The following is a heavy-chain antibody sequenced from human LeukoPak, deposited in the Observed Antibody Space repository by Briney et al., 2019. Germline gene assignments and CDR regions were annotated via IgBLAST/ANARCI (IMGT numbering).Heavy chain of an antibody. J-gene: IGHJ4*02. D-gene: IGHD6-13*01. CDR2: IYYSGST. Sequence: SETLSLTCTVSGGSIRSSYYYWSWIRQPPGKGLEWIGYIYYSGSTNYNPSLKSRATISVDTSKNQFSLKLSSVTAADTAVYYCARNFGGSSWVFDYWGQGTLVTVSS. CDR1: GGSIRSSYYY. V-gene: IGHV4-61*01. CDR3: ARNFGGSSWVFDY.